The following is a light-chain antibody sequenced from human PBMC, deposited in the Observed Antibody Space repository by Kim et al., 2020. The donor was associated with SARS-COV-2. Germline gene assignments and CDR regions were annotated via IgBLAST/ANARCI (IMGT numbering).Light chain of an antibody. CDR3: QVWDSTTAV. CDR2: RDK. J-gene: IGLJ2*01. V-gene: IGLV3-9*01. CDR1: KIESKS. Sequence: SYELTQPLSVSVALGQTARITCEGDKIESKSVHWHQQRAGQAPVLVIYRDKNRPSGIPERFSGSNSGNTATLTITRAQAGDEADYYCQVWDSTTAVFGGG.